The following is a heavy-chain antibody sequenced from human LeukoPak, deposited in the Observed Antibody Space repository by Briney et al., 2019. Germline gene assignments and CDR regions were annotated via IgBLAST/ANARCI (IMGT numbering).Heavy chain of an antibody. J-gene: IGHJ4*02. Sequence: SETLSLTCTVSGGPISSSHWWSWVRPSPGKGLEWIGEIYHSGNTNYNPSLKSRVAISLDKSSNQFSLRLTSVTAADTAMYFCAREEMPGKFDYWGQGILVTVSS. CDR3: AREEMPGKFDY. D-gene: IGHD1-26*01. V-gene: IGHV4-4*02. CDR2: IYHSGNT. CDR1: GGPISSSHW.